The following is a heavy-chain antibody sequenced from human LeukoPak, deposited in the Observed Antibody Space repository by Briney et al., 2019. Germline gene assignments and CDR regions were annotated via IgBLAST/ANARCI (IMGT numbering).Heavy chain of an antibody. CDR3: ARGPEPSGYYDLPYYYYMDV. Sequence: SSETLSLTCTVSGGSISSYYWSWIRQPPGKGLEWIGYIYYSGSTNYNPSLKSRVTISVDTSKNQFSLKLSSVTAADTAVYYCARGPEPSGYYDLPYYYYMDVWGKGTTVTVSS. J-gene: IGHJ6*03. CDR2: IYYSGST. CDR1: GGSISSYY. D-gene: IGHD3-3*01. V-gene: IGHV4-59*01.